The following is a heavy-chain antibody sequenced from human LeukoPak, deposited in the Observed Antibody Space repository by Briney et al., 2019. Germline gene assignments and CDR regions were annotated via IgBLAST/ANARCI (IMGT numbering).Heavy chain of an antibody. D-gene: IGHD6-13*01. CDR2: INPSGGST. CDR3: ARSYGIAAAGTSRRQVDY. Sequence: ASVKVSCKTSGYTFTDYNLHWARQAPGQRLEWMGIINPSGGSTSYAQKFQGRVTMTRDMSTSTVYMELSSLRSEDTAVYYCARSYGIAAAGTSRRQVDYWGQGTLVTVSS. CDR1: GYTFTDYN. V-gene: IGHV1-46*01. J-gene: IGHJ4*02.